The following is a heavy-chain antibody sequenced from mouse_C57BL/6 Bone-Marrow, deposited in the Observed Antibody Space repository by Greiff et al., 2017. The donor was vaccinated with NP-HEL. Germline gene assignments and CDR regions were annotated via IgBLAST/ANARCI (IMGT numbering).Heavy chain of an antibody. CDR3: ARYGYQLLDY. Sequence: EVKLQQSGPELVKPGASVKISCKASGYTFTDYYMNWVKQSHGKSLEWIGDINPNNGGTSYNQKFKGKATLTVDKSSSTAYMELRSLTSEDSAVYYCARYGYQLLDYWGQGTTLTVSS. J-gene: IGHJ2*01. D-gene: IGHD2-2*01. CDR2: INPNNGGT. V-gene: IGHV1-26*01. CDR1: GYTFTDYY.